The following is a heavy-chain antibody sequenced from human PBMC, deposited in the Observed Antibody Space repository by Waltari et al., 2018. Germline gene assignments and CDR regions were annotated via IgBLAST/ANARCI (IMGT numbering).Heavy chain of an antibody. CDR1: GYTFTSYD. CDR2: INPSRRNT. J-gene: IGHJ5*02. CDR3: ARGPDSRSWYPTPILFDP. D-gene: IGHD6-13*01. V-gene: IGHV1-8*01. Sequence: QVQLVQSGAEVKKPGASVRVSCKASGYTFTSYDINWVRQATGQGLEWMGWINPSRRNTGYAKNFQGRLTLTRNTSISTAYMALSSLRSEYPAVYYCARGPDSRSWYPTPILFDPWRQGTLVPFSS.